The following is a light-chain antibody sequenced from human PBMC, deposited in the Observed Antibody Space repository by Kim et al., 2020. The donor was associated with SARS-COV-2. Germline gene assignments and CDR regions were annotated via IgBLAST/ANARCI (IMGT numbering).Light chain of an antibody. CDR1: QSISSS. V-gene: IGKV1-5*01. CDR3: QQYDSFAQYT. J-gene: IGKJ2*01. CDR2: DAS. Sequence: GDRVTITCRASQSISSSLAWYQQKPGKAPNLLIYDASSLERGVPSRFSGSGSGTEFTLTISSLQPEDFATYFCQQYDSFAQYTFGQGTKL.